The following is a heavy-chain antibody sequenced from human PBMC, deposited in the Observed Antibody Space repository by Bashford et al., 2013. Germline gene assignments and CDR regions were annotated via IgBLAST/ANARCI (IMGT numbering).Heavy chain of an antibody. J-gene: IGHJ5*02. D-gene: IGHD3-16*01. V-gene: IGHV1-2*02. CDR2: INPNSGGT. Sequence: WVRQAPGQGLEWMGWINPNSGGTNYAQKFQGRLTMTRDTSISTAYMELSRLRSDDTAVYYCASPFDMSWFDPGAREPRSAS. CDR3: ASPFDMSWFDP.